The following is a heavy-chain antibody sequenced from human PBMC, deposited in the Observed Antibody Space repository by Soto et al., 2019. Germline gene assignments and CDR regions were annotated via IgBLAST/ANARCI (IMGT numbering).Heavy chain of an antibody. D-gene: IGHD5-18*01. J-gene: IGHJ6*02. CDR3: TTGGYLNVDTAKYYYYGMDV. CDR1: GFTFSNAW. V-gene: IGHV3-15*07. Sequence: EVQLVESGGGLVKPGGSLRLSCAASGFTFSNAWMNWVRQAPGKGLEWVGRIKSKTDGGTTDYAAPVKGRFTISRDDSKNTLYLQMNSLKTEDTAVYYCTTGGYLNVDTAKYYYYGMDVWGQGTTVTVSS. CDR2: IKSKTDGGTT.